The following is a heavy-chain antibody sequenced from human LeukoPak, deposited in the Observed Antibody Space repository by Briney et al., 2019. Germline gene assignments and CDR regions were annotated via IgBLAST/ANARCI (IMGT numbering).Heavy chain of an antibody. D-gene: IGHD5-12*01. V-gene: IGHV3-21*01. Sequence: GGSLRLSCAASGFTFSNYALNWVRQAPGKGLEWVSSISSSSTYIYYADSVKGRFTISRDNAKNSLHLQMNSLRAEDTAVYYCARGGGYSGYDLDAFDIWGQGTMVTVSS. CDR3: ARGGGYSGYDLDAFDI. J-gene: IGHJ3*02. CDR2: ISSSSTYI. CDR1: GFTFSNYA.